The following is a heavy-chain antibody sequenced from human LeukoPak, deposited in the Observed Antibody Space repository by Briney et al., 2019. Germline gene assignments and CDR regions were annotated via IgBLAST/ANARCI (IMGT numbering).Heavy chain of an antibody. CDR1: GDSVSSNSAA. D-gene: IGHD2-21*01. J-gene: IGHJ4*02. CDR3: ARDPGPYPLFPGHTGFDY. Sequence: SQTLSLTCAISGDSVSSNSAAWNWIRQSPSRGLEWLGRTYYRSKWYNDYAVSVKSRITINPDTSKNQFSLQLNSVTPEDTAVYYCARDPGPYPLFPGHTGFDYWGQGTLVTVSS. CDR2: TYYRSKWYN. V-gene: IGHV6-1*01.